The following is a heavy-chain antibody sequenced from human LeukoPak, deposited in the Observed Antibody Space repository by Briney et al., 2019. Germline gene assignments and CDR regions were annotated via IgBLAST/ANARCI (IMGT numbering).Heavy chain of an antibody. D-gene: IGHD2-2*01. CDR3: ARDTVLEYHPPGEVWFDP. V-gene: IGHV1-69*05. CDR1: GCTFISYA. CDR2: ISPSFGTA. Sequence: SVKVSCKASGCTFISYAISWVRQAPGQGLEWMGGISPSFGTANYAQKFQGRVTITTDESTSTAYMELSSLRSEDTAVYYCARDTVLEYHPPGEVWFDPWGQGTLVTVSS. J-gene: IGHJ5*02.